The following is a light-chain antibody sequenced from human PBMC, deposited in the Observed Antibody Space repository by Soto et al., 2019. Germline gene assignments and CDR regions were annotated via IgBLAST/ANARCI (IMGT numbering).Light chain of an antibody. J-gene: IGKJ2*01. Sequence: IVMTQSPATLSVSPGERATLSCRASQSVNTNLAWYQQKPGQAPRLLIYGASSRATGIPARFSGSGSGTEFTLTITSLQSEDFAVYFCQQYNNWPPLYTFGQGTKLEIK. CDR3: QQYNNWPPLYT. CDR1: QSVNTN. CDR2: GAS. V-gene: IGKV3-15*01.